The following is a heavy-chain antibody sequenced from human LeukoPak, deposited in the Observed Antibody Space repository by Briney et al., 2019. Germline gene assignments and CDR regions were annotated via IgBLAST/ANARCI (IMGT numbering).Heavy chain of an antibody. CDR3: VRARGYCSGGSCYYTT. CDR2: INHSGST. Sequence: SETLSLTCAVYGGSFSGYFWTWIRQPPGKGLEWIGEINHSGSTNYNPSLKSRVTVSVDASNSQFSLNLSSVTAADTAVYYCVRARGYCSGGSCYYTTWGQGTLVTVSS. V-gene: IGHV4-34*01. D-gene: IGHD2-15*01. J-gene: IGHJ5*02. CDR1: GGSFSGYF.